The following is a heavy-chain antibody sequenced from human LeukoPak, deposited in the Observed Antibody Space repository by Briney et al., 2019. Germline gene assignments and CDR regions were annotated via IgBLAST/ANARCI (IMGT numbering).Heavy chain of an antibody. CDR2: ISSDGSST. V-gene: IGHV3-74*01. D-gene: IGHD1-26*01. CDR1: GFTFSSYW. Sequence: PGGSLRLSCEASGFTFSSYWMHWVRQAPGKGLVWVSRISSDGSSTNYADSVKGRFTISRDNAKNTLYLQMNSLRAEDTAVYYCVRGELHLDYYFDYWGQGTLVTVSS. CDR3: VRGELHLDYYFDY. J-gene: IGHJ4*02.